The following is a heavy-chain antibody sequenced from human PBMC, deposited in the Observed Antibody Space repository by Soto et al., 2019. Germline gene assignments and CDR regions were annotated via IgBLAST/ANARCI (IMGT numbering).Heavy chain of an antibody. V-gene: IGHV4-61*01. CDR1: GGSVSSGTYY. CDR3: TTGSSVSAYIDY. CDR2: IYNSGST. J-gene: IGHJ4*02. Sequence: QVQLQESGPGLVEPSETLSLTCTVSGGSVSSGTYYWSWIRQTPGKGLEWIGYIYNSGSTNYNPSLKSRVSISVDTSKNQFSLKLNSVTAADTAVYYCTTGSSVSAYIDYWGLGTLVTVSS. D-gene: IGHD6-13*01.